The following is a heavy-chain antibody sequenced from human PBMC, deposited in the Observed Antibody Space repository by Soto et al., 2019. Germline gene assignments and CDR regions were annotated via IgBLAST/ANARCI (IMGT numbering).Heavy chain of an antibody. CDR1: GFTFSSYW. CDR2: IKQDGSEK. J-gene: IGHJ5*01. D-gene: IGHD2-8*01. Sequence: GGSLRLSCEASGFTFSSYWMSWVRQAPGKGLEWVANIKQDGSEKYYVDSVKGRITINPDTSNNQLSLHLNSVTPDDTAVYYCARLIGNSWLDSWGQGTLVTVSS. CDR3: ARLIGNSWLDS. V-gene: IGHV3-7*01.